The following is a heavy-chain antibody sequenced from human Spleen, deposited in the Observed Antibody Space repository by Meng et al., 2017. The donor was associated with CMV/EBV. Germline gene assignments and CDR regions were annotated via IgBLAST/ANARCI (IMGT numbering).Heavy chain of an antibody. V-gene: IGHV1-18*01. J-gene: IGHJ4*02. D-gene: IGHD4-17*01. CDR1: GYTFSNYG. CDR2: ISAYNGNT. CDR3: ARDGASHPYYFDY. Sequence: ASVKVSCKASGYTFSNYGFSWVRQAPGQGLEWMGWISAYNGNTNYAQKFQGRVTLTTDTSTSTAYMELRSLKSDDTAVYYCARDGASHPYYFDYWGQGNLVTVS.